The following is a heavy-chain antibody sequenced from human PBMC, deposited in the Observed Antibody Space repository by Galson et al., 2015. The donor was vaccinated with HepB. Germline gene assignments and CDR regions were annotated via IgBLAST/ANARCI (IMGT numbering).Heavy chain of an antibody. CDR3: AREGLIARLSSSDAFDI. CDR1: GFTFSSYT. V-gene: IGHV3-21*01. CDR2: VSSNSAYK. J-gene: IGHJ3*02. D-gene: IGHD2-2*01. Sequence: SLILSCAASGFTFSSYTMNWVRQAPGKGLEWVASVSSNSAYKYSANSVKDRVTVFRGNAENSLYLQMTSLRAEDTAVYYCAREGLIARLSSSDAFDIWGQGTTVTVSS.